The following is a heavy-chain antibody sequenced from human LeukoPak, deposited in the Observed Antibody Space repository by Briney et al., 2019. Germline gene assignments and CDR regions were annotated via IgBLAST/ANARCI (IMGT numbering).Heavy chain of an antibody. CDR1: GFIFSSYG. J-gene: IGHJ3*02. CDR2: IRYDGSTK. CDR3: ATTGDGDAFDI. V-gene: IGHV3-30*02. D-gene: IGHD7-27*01. Sequence: GGSLRLSCVVSGFIFSSYGMHWVRQVPGKGLEWVAFIRYDGSTKHYADSVKGRFTISRDSSKNTLYLQMNSLRAEDTAVYYCATTGDGDAFDIWGQGTMVTVSS.